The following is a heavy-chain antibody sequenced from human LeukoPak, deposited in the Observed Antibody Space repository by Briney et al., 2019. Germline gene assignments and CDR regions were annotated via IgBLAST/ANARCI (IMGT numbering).Heavy chain of an antibody. Sequence: GRSLRLSCAASGFTFDDYAMHWVRQAPGKGLEWVSGISWNSGSIGYADSVKGRFTISRDNAKNSRYLQMNSLRAEDTALYYCAKDLVATIRGWFDPWGQGTLVTVSS. J-gene: IGHJ5*02. CDR1: GFTFDDYA. D-gene: IGHD5-12*01. V-gene: IGHV3-9*01. CDR2: ISWNSGSI. CDR3: AKDLVATIRGWFDP.